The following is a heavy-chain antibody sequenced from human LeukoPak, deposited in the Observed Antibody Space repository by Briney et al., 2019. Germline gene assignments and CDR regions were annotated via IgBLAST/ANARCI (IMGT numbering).Heavy chain of an antibody. CDR3: ARTLGYCSSTSCGPYGMDV. CDR1: GFTFSSYA. D-gene: IGHD2-2*01. V-gene: IGHV3-30*04. J-gene: IGHJ6*04. CDR2: ISYDGSNK. Sequence: GGSLRLSCAASGFTFSSYAMSWVRQAPGKGLEWVAVISYDGSNKYYVDSVKGRFTISRDNSKNTLYLQMNSLRAEDTAVYYCARTLGYCSSTSCGPYGMDVWGKGTTVTVSS.